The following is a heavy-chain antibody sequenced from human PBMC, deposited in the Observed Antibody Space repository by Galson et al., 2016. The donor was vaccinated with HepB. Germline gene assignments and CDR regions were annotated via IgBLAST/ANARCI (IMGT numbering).Heavy chain of an antibody. CDR1: GFTFSYAW. V-gene: IGHV3-15*01. J-gene: IGHJ4*02. Sequence: SLRLSCAASGFTFSYAWMSWVRQAPGKGLEWVGRIKSKIDGGTTDYAAPVKGRFTISRDDSKNTLYLQMNSLKTEDTAVYYCTTERPVVTRHFDNCGQGTLVTVSS. D-gene: IGHD4-23*01. CDR2: IKSKIDGGTT. CDR3: TTERPVVTRHFDN.